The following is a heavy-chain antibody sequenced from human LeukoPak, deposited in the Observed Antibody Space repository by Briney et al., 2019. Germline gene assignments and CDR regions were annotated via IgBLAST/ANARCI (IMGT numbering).Heavy chain of an antibody. CDR1: GYTFTSYG. D-gene: IGHD2-8*01. CDR2: IIPILGIA. CDR3: AREGFEGVLSYFDY. V-gene: IGHV1-69*04. J-gene: IGHJ4*02. Sequence: SVKVSCKASGYTFTSYGISWVRQAPGQGLEWMGRIIPILGIANYAQKFQGRVTITADKSTSTAYMELSSLRSEDTAVYYCAREGFEGVLSYFDYWGQGILVTVSS.